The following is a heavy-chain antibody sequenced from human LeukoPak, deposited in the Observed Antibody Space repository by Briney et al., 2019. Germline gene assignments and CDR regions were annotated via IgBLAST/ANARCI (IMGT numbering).Heavy chain of an antibody. CDR1: GGSISSYY. J-gene: IGHJ4*02. Sequence: ETLALTCTVSGGSISSYYWSWIRQPPGKGLEWIGYIYYSGSTNYNPSLKSRVTISVDTSKNQFSLKLSSVTAADTAVYYCARQLTLGYYFDYWGQGTLVTVSS. D-gene: IGHD3-16*01. CDR2: IYYSGST. V-gene: IGHV4-59*08. CDR3: ARQLTLGYYFDY.